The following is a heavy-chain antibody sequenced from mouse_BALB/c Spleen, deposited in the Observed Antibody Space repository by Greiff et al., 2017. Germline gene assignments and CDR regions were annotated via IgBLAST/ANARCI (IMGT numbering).Heavy chain of an antibody. V-gene: IGHV3-6*02. J-gene: IGHJ4*01. Sequence: DVKLVESGPGLVKPSQSLSLTCSVTGYSITSGYYWNWIRQFPGNKLEWMGYISYDGSNNYNPSLKNRISITRDTSKNQFFLKLNSVTTEDTATYYCARDRRGGYWGQGTSVTVSS. CDR2: ISYDGSN. CDR1: GYSITSGYY. CDR3: ARDRRGGY.